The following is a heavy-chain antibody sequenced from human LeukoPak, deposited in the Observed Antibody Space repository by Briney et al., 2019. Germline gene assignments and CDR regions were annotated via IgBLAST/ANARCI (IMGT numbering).Heavy chain of an antibody. J-gene: IGHJ1*01. D-gene: IGHD4-17*01. V-gene: IGHV3-30*04. CDR3: ARHMSDYGDYLGYFQH. Sequence: GGSLRLSCAASGFTFSSYAMHWVRQAPGKGLEWVAVISYDGSNKYYADSVKDRFTISRDNSKNTLYLQMNSLRAEDTAVYYCARHMSDYGDYLGYFQHWGQGTLLTVSS. CDR2: ISYDGSNK. CDR1: GFTFSSYA.